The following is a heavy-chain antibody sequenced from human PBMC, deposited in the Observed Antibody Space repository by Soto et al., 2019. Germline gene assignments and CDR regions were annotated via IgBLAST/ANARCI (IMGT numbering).Heavy chain of an antibody. CDR2: IYDTGISGYTPST. Sequence: SETLSLTCTVSGGSITSSYWSWIRRPPGKGLEWIAYIYDTGISGYTPSTSYNPSLKSRVTMSVDTSKSQFSLKLTSVTAADTAVYYCARGEDAFFYCGLDVWGQGITVTVSS. CDR1: GGSITSSY. CDR3: ARGEDAFFYCGLDV. J-gene: IGHJ6*02. V-gene: IGHV4-59*01.